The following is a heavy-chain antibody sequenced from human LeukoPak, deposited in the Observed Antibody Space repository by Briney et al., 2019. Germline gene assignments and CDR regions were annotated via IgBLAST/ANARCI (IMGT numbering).Heavy chain of an antibody. D-gene: IGHD2-21*02. CDR1: GDTFTSYD. CDR2: MNPNSGNT. CDR3: ASGAYCGGDCYSGV. V-gene: IGHV1-8*01. Sequence: VASVKVSCKASGDTFTSYDINWVRQAPGQGLEWMGWMNPNSGNTGYAQKFQGRVTMTRNTSISTAYMELSSLRSEDTAVYYCASGAYCGGDCYSGVWGQGTLVTVSS. J-gene: IGHJ4*02.